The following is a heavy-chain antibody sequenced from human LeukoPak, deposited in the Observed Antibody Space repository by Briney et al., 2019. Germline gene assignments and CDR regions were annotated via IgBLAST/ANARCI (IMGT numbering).Heavy chain of an antibody. CDR2: INHSGST. CDR3: ARGPRGMDV. CDR1: GGSFSGYY. V-gene: IGHV4-34*01. J-gene: IGHJ6*04. Sequence: SETLSLTCAVYGGSFSGYYWSWIRQPPGKGLEWIGEINHSGSTNYNPSLKSRVTISVDTSKNQSSLKLSSVTAADTAVYYCARGPRGMDVWGKGTTVTVSS.